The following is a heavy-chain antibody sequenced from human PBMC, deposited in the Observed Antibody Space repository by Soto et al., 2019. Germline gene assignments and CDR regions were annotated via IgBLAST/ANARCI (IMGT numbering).Heavy chain of an antibody. CDR1: GYTFTSYD. D-gene: IGHD2-2*01. CDR2: MNPNSGNT. V-gene: IGHV1-8*01. CDR3: ARGERVGYCSSTSCRYYYYYMDV. Sequence: ASVKVSCKASGYTFTSYDINWVRQATGQGLEWMGWMNPNSGNTGYAQKFQGRVTMTRNTSISTAYMELSSLRSEDTAVYYCARGERVGYCSSTSCRYYYYYMDVWGKGTTVTVSS. J-gene: IGHJ6*03.